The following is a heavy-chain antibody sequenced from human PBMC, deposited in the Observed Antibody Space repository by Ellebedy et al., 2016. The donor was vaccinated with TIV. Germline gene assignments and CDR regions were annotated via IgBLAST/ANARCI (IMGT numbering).Heavy chain of an antibody. J-gene: IGHJ6*02. CDR1: GDSISSSNW. V-gene: IGHV4-28*01. Sequence: MPSETLSLTCAVSGDSISSSNWWGWIRQPPGKRLEWFGFIYYSGITYYNPSLKIRVSMSVDTSQTQFSLQLSSVTAVDTDIYYCARTFDSSGYDHVLDVWGQGTTVTVSS. CDR3: ARTFDSSGYDHVLDV. D-gene: IGHD3-22*01. CDR2: IYYSGIT.